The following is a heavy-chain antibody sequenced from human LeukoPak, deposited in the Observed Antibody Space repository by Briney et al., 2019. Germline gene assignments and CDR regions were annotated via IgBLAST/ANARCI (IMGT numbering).Heavy chain of an antibody. V-gene: IGHV1-2*06. Sequence: GASVKVSCMASGYTFTGYYMHWVRQAPGQGLEWMGRINPNSGGTNYAQKFQGRVTMTRDTSISTAYMELSRLRSDDTAVYYCARDKRWLQSTLDYWGQGTLVTVSS. CDR2: INPNSGGT. J-gene: IGHJ4*02. D-gene: IGHD5-24*01. CDR3: ARDKRWLQSTLDY. CDR1: GYTFTGYY.